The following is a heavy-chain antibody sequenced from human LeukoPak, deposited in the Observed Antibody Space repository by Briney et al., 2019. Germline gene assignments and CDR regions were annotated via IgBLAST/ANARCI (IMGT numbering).Heavy chain of an antibody. CDR1: GFTFSSYW. Sequence: GGSLRLSCAASGFTFSSYWMSWVRQAPGKGLEWVANIKQDGSEKYYVDSVKGRFTISRDNAKNSLYLQMNSLRAEDTAAYYCAREKRYFDWLPTRGPFDYWGQGTLVTVSS. V-gene: IGHV3-7*01. CDR3: AREKRYFDWLPTRGPFDY. D-gene: IGHD3-9*01. J-gene: IGHJ4*02. CDR2: IKQDGSEK.